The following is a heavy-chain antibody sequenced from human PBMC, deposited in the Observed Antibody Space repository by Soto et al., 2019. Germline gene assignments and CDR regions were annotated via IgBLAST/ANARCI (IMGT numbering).Heavy chain of an antibody. CDR1: GGSINHYY. Sequence: KPSETLSLTCSVSGGSINHYYWGWIRQPPGKGPEFIGYIFYSGNTKYSPSLKSRLTISVDTSQNQFSLKLRSVTAADTAMYYCARIKLGYTYGSILDFWGQGILVTVSS. J-gene: IGHJ4*02. D-gene: IGHD5-18*01. V-gene: IGHV4-59*01. CDR2: IFYSGNT. CDR3: ARIKLGYTYGSILDF.